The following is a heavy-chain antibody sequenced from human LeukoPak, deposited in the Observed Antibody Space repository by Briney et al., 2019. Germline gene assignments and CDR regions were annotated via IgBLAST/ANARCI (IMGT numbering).Heavy chain of an antibody. Sequence: PSETLSLTCTVSGDSISYYYWSWIRQPPGKGLEWIGEINHSGSTNYNPSLKSRVTISVDTSKNQFSLKLSSVTAADTAVYYCARMVGATTNFDYWGQGTLVTVSS. D-gene: IGHD1-26*01. J-gene: IGHJ4*02. CDR2: INHSGST. CDR3: ARMVGATTNFDY. CDR1: GDSISYYY. V-gene: IGHV4-34*01.